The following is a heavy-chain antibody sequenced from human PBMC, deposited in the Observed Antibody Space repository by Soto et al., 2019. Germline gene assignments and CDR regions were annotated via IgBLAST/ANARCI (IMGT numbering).Heavy chain of an antibody. CDR1: GGSISSSKW. CDR3: ARGTDGDYRFDD. V-gene: IGHV4-4*02. CDR2: IYHSGST. Sequence: QVQLQESGPGLVKPSGTLSLTCAVSGGSISSSKWWSWVRPPPGKGLEWIGEIYHSGSTNYNPSLEGRVTISVDKSKKQFTLKLSSVTAADTAVYYCARGTDGDYRFDDWGQGTLVTVSS. J-gene: IGHJ4*02. D-gene: IGHD4-17*01.